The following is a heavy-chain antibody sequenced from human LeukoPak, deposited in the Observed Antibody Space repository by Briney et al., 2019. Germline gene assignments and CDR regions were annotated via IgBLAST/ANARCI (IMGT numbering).Heavy chain of an antibody. J-gene: IGHJ4*02. CDR1: GFTFSDYS. CDR2: IKQDGSEK. CDR3: AVYYYGSGNFDY. V-gene: IGHV3-7*01. Sequence: GGSLRLSCAASGFTFSDYSMNWVRQAPGKGLEWVANIKQDGSEKYYVDSVKGRFTISRDNAKNSLYLQMNSLRAEDTAVYYCAVYYYGSGNFDYWGQGTLVTVSS. D-gene: IGHD3-10*01.